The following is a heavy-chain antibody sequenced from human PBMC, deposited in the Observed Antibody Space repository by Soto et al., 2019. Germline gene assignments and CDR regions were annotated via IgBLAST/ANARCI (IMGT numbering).Heavy chain of an antibody. CDR1: GFTFSNAW. Sequence: GGSLRLSCAASGFTFSNAWMNWVRQAPGKGLEWVGRIKSKTNGGTTDYAAPVKGRFTISRDDSKNTLYLQMNSLKTEDTAVYYCTTGGCSGGSCYDIGDAFDIWGQGTMVTVSS. J-gene: IGHJ3*02. CDR2: IKSKTNGGTT. CDR3: TTGGCSGGSCYDIGDAFDI. D-gene: IGHD2-15*01. V-gene: IGHV3-15*07.